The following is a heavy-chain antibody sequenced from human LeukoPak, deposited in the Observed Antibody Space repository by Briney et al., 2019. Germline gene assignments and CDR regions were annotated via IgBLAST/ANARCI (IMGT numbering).Heavy chain of an antibody. CDR3: ARQLYSSATV. CDR2: IYHSWNT. V-gene: IGHV4-39*01. CDR1: GDSISSSNYF. Sequence: SETLSLTCTVSGDSISSSNYFWGWIRQPPGKGLEWVGNIYHSWNTFYNPSLKSRLTISADTSKNQFSLKLTFVTVADTAVYYCARQLYSSATVWGQGTTVIVSS. J-gene: IGHJ6*02. D-gene: IGHD6-25*01.